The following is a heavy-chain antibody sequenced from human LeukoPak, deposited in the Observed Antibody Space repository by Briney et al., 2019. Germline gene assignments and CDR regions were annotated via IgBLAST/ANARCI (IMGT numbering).Heavy chain of an antibody. CDR1: GFTFSSYW. Sequence: GGSLRLSCAASGFTFSSYWMSWVRQAPGKGLEWVANIKKDGSEKYSVDSVKGRFTISRDNAKKSLYLQMNSLRAQDMAVYYCARHLSGVTGYTYGRGIDYWGQGTLVTVSS. CDR2: IKKDGSEK. D-gene: IGHD5-18*01. CDR3: ARHLSGVTGYTYGRGIDY. V-gene: IGHV3-7*01. J-gene: IGHJ4*02.